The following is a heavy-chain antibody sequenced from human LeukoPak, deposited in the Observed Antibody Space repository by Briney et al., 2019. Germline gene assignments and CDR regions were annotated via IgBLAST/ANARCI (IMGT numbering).Heavy chain of an antibody. CDR3: AAVSDYDFWSVVRY. V-gene: IGHV1-58*02. CDR1: GFTFTSSA. Sequence: VASVKVSFKASGFTFTSSAMQWVRQARGQRLEWIGWIVVGSGNTNYAQTFQERVTITRDMSTSTAYMELSSLRSEDTAMYYCAAVSDYDFWSVVRYWGQGTLVTVSS. CDR2: IVVGSGNT. D-gene: IGHD3-3*01. J-gene: IGHJ4*02.